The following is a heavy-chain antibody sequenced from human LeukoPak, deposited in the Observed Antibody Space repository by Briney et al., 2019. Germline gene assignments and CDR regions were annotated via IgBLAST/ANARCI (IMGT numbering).Heavy chain of an antibody. J-gene: IGHJ5*02. CDR1: GGTFSNSS. CDR3: ARETTVTTPWFDP. Sequence: SVKVSCKASGGTFSNSSINWVRQAPGQGLEWMGGIIPIFGTANYAQKFQGRVTITTDESTSTAYMELSSLRSEDTAVYYCARETTVTTPWFDPWGQGTLVTVSS. V-gene: IGHV1-69*05. D-gene: IGHD4-17*01. CDR2: IIPIFGTA.